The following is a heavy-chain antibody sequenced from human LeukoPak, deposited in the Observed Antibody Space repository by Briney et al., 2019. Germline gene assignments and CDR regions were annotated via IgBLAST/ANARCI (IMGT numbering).Heavy chain of an antibody. CDR1: GFTFDNYG. CDR2: INWNGGSI. Sequence: TGGSLRLSCAASGFTFDNYGMSWVRLAPGKGLEWVSGINWNGGSIGYAHSVKGRFTISRDNAKNSLYLQMNSLRAEDMAMYYCAGVSGSGSYFEYWGQGTLVTVSS. CDR3: AGVSGSGSYFEY. D-gene: IGHD3-10*01. V-gene: IGHV3-20*04. J-gene: IGHJ4*02.